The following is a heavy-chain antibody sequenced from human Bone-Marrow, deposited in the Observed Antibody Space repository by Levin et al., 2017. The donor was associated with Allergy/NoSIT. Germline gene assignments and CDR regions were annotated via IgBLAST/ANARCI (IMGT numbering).Heavy chain of an antibody. V-gene: IGHV3-7*03. D-gene: IGHD5-12*01. CDR2: IKQDGSET. J-gene: IGHJ4*02. CDR3: ARGGGYDGGNFDL. Sequence: ASVKVSCAASGFTFSRYWMTWVRQAPGKGLEWLANIKQDGSETYYLDSVEGRFTISRDNARNLLSLQMDRLRAEDTALYYCARGGGYDGGNFDLWGQGTLVTVSS. CDR1: GFTFSRYW.